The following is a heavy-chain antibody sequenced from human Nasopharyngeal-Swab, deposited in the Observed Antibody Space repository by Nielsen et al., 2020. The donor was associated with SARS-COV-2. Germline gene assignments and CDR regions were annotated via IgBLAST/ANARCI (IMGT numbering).Heavy chain of an antibody. CDR1: GYTFTGYY. Sequence: ASVKVSCKASGYTFTGYYMHWVRQAPGQGLEWMGRINPNSGGTNYAQKFQGRVTMTRDTSISTAYMELSRLRSGDTAVYYCARDPTLAVETETTYYYYGMDVWGQGTTVTVSS. V-gene: IGHV1-2*06. CDR3: ARDPTLAVETETTYYYYGMDV. D-gene: IGHD6-19*01. J-gene: IGHJ6*02. CDR2: INPNSGGT.